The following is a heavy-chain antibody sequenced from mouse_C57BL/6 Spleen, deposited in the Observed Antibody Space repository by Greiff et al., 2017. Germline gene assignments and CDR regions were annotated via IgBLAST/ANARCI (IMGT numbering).Heavy chain of an antibody. CDR1: GYSITSGYY. V-gene: IGHV3-6*01. Sequence: EVQLQQSGPGLVKPSQSLSLTCSVTGYSITSGYYWNWIRQFPGNKLEWMGYISYDGSNNYNPSLKNRISITRDTSKNQFFLKLNSVTTEDTATYCCARGNWDEDAMDYWGQGTSVTVSS. CDR2: ISYDGSN. D-gene: IGHD4-1*01. J-gene: IGHJ4*01. CDR3: ARGNWDEDAMDY.